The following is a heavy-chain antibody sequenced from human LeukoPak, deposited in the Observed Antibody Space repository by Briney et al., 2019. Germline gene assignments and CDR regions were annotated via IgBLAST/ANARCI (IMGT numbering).Heavy chain of an antibody. D-gene: IGHD3-10*01. V-gene: IGHV4-34*01. CDR3: ASPRVRGVIIRGFDY. J-gene: IGHJ4*01. CDR1: GGSFSGYY. CDR2: INHSGST. Sequence: SETLSLTCAVYGGSFSGYYWSWIRQPPGKGLEWIGEINHSGSTNYNPSLKSRVTISVDTSKSQFSLKLSSVTAADTAVYYCASPRVRGVIIRGFDYWGQGTLVTVSS.